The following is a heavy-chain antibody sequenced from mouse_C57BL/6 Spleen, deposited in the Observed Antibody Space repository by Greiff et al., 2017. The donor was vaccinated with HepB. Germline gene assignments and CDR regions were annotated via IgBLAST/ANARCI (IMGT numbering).Heavy chain of an antibody. V-gene: IGHV1-59*01. J-gene: IGHJ2*01. D-gene: IGHD1-1*01. CDR1: GYTFTSYW. Sequence: QVHVKQPGAELVRPGTSVKLSCKASGYTFTSYWMHWVKQRPGQGLEWIGVIDPSDSYTNYNQKFKGKATLTVDTSSSTAYMQLSSLTSEDSAVYYCARFITTVVEDDYWGQGTTLTVSS. CDR3: ARFITTVVEDDY. CDR2: IDPSDSYT.